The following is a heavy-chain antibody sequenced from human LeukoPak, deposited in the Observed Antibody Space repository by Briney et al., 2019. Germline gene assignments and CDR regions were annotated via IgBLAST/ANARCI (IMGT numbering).Heavy chain of an antibody. D-gene: IGHD2-2*01. J-gene: IGHJ4*02. Sequence: GGSLRPSCAASRFIFSDYYMSWIRQAPGKGLEWVSHIDSSSTYTNYADSVKGRFTISRDNAKKSLYLQMNSLRADDTAVYYCARGRGISRTYYFDSWGQGTLVTVSS. CDR2: IDSSSTYT. V-gene: IGHV3-11*06. CDR1: RFIFSDYY. CDR3: ARGRGISRTYYFDS.